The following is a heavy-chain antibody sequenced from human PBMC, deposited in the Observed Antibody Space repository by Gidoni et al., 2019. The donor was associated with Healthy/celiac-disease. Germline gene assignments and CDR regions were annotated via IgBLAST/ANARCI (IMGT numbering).Heavy chain of an antibody. V-gene: IGHV3-23*01. J-gene: IGHJ6*02. CDR3: AKDLRYCSGGSCYPLNYYYGMDV. CDR2: ISGSGGST. Sequence: EVQLLESGGGLVQPGGSLRLSCAASGFTFSSYAMRWVRQAPGKGLEWVSAISGSGGSTYYADSVKGRFTISRDNSKNTLYLQMNSLRAEDTAVYYCAKDLRYCSGGSCYPLNYYYGMDVWGQGTTVTVSS. CDR1: GFTFSSYA. D-gene: IGHD2-15*01.